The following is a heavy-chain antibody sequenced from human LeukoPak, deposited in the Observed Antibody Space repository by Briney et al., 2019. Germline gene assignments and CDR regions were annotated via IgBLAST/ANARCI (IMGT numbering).Heavy chain of an antibody. Sequence: PGGSLRLSCAASGFTFSSYSMNWVRQAPGKGLEWVSSISSSSSYIYYADSVKGRFTISRDNAKNSLYLQMNSLRAEDTAVYYCASGSFGYDSSGYYLYYYYYYGMDVWGQGTMVTVSS. V-gene: IGHV3-21*01. CDR3: ASGSFGYDSSGYYLYYYYYYGMDV. CDR1: GFTFSSYS. CDR2: ISSSSSYI. D-gene: IGHD3-22*01. J-gene: IGHJ6*02.